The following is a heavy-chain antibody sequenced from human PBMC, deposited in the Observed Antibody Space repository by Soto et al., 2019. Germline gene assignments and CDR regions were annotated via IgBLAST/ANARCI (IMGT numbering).Heavy chain of an antibody. D-gene: IGHD3-16*01. CDR2: IGHSGGT. CDR1: GGSFSGYY. Sequence: PSETLSLTCAVYGGSFSGYYWSWIRQPPGKGLEWIGEIGHSGGTVYNPSLESRVTISGDSSNNQFSLKLNSVTAADTAVYYCARHGGYYFDYWGQGAPVPVSS. J-gene: IGHJ4*02. V-gene: IGHV4-34*01. CDR3: ARHGGYYFDY.